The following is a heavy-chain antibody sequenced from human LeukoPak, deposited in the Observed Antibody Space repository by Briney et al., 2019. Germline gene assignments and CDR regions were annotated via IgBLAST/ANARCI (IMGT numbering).Heavy chain of an antibody. V-gene: IGHV1-69*13. Sequence: SVKVSCKASGGTFSSYAISWVRQAPGQGLEWTGGIIPIFGTANYAQKFPGRVTITADESTSTAYMELSSLRSEDTAVYYCARDDPYCSSTSCYDYYGMDVWGQGTTVTVSS. D-gene: IGHD2-2*01. CDR2: IIPIFGTA. CDR1: GGTFSSYA. CDR3: ARDDPYCSSTSCYDYYGMDV. J-gene: IGHJ6*02.